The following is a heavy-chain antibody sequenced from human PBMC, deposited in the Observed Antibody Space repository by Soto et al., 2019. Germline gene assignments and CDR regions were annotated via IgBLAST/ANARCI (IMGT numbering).Heavy chain of an antibody. CDR2: ISYDGSKK. Sequence: GGSLRLSCATSGFTFSNYAIHWVRQAPGKGLEWVAVISYDGSKKYFADSVKGRFTISRDYSKNTVYLQMNSLRVEDSAAYYCARHACEIWGQGTMVTVS. V-gene: IGHV3-30-3*01. J-gene: IGHJ3*02. CDR1: GFTFSNYA. CDR3: ARHACEI.